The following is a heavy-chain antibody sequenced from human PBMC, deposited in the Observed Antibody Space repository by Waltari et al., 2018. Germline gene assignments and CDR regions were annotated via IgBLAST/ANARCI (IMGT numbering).Heavy chain of an antibody. J-gene: IGHJ6*02. V-gene: IGHV3-15*01. CDR3: STDENSGNDASMDV. CDR1: GFTFSNAR. Sequence: EVQLVESGGGLVKPGGSLRLSCAASGFTFSNARMCWVRQGPGKGLEWVGRIKRKTDGGTTDYAATVKGRFTISRDDSKNTLYLQMNSLKTEDTAVYYCSTDENSGNDASMDVWGQGTTVTVSS. D-gene: IGHD1-26*01. CDR2: IKRKTDGGTT.